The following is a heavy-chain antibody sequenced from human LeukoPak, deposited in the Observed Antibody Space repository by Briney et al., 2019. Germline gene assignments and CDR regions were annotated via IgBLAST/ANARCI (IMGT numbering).Heavy chain of an antibody. CDR3: ARAYDKDAFDI. CDR1: GCSISSYY. V-gene: IGHV4-59*01. Sequence: SETLSLTCTVSGCSISSYYWSWIRQPPGKGLEWIGYIYYSGSTNYNPSLKSRVTISVDTSKNQFSLKLSSVTAADTAVYYCARAYDKDAFDIWGQGTMVTVSS. CDR2: IYYSGST. J-gene: IGHJ3*02. D-gene: IGHD3-16*01.